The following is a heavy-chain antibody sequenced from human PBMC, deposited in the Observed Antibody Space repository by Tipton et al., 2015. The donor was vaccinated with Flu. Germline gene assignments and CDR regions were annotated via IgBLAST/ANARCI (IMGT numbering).Heavy chain of an antibody. CDR3: ARHRTSSMVNMGAFDV. D-gene: IGHD5-18*01. J-gene: IGHJ3*01. V-gene: IGHV3-7*01. CDR1: GFTFSSHW. Sequence: SLRLSCAASGFTFSSHWMNWVRQTPGKGLEWVANINLGGSEVYYVDSVRGRCTISRDNAKNSLYFQMNSLRVEDTAVYYCARHRTSSMVNMGAFDVWGRGTVVTVSS. CDR2: INLGGSEV.